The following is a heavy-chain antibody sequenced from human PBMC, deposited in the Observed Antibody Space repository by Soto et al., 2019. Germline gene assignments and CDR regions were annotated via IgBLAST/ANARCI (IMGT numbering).Heavy chain of an antibody. D-gene: IGHD2-2*01. V-gene: IGHV4-61*01. Sequence: SETLSLTCTVSGGSVSSGSYYWSWIRQHPGKGLEWIGYIYYSGSTNYNPSLKSRVTISVDTSKNQFSLKLSSVTAADTAVYYCARAGIHCSSTSCYFLASVLANWFDPWGQGTLVTVSS. CDR1: GGSVSSGSYY. J-gene: IGHJ5*02. CDR2: IYYSGST. CDR3: ARAGIHCSSTSCYFLASVLANWFDP.